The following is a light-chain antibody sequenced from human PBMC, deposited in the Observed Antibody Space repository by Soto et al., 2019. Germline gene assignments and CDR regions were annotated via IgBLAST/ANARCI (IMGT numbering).Light chain of an antibody. Sequence: QSALTQPASVSGSPGQSITISCTGTSSDVGGYNYVSWFQQHPGKAPKLMIYDFSSRPSGVSNRFSGSKSGNTASLTISGLQAEDEADYYCCSYTSSNTEVFGGGTKLTVL. CDR1: SSDVGGYNY. J-gene: IGLJ2*01. V-gene: IGLV2-14*01. CDR3: CSYTSSNTEV. CDR2: DFS.